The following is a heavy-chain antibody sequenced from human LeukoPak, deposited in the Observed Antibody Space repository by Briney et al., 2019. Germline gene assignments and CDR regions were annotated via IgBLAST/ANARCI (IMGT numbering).Heavy chain of an antibody. D-gene: IGHD3-22*01. J-gene: IGHJ4*02. V-gene: IGHV1-18*01. CDR3: ARRSYDSSGYEDY. CDR2: ISAYNGNT. Sequence: KPGASVQVSCQAAGSTFTSYGISWVRQAPGQGLEWMGWISAYNGNTHYAQKLQGRVTMTTDTSTSTAYMELRSVRSDDTAVYYCARRSYDSSGYEDYWGQGTLVTVSS. CDR1: GSTFTSYG.